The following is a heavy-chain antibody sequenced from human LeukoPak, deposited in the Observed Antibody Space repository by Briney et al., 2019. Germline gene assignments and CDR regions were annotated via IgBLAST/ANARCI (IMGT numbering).Heavy chain of an antibody. CDR1: GGTFSSYT. CDR2: IIPILGIA. D-gene: IGHD1-26*01. V-gene: IGHV1-69*02. Sequence: SVKVSCKASGGTFSSYTISWVRQAPGQGLEWMGRIIPILGIANYAQKFQGRVTITADKSTSTAYMELSSLRSEDTAVYYCARAPVIVGATIFDYWGQGTLVAVSS. CDR3: ARAPVIVGATIFDY. J-gene: IGHJ4*02.